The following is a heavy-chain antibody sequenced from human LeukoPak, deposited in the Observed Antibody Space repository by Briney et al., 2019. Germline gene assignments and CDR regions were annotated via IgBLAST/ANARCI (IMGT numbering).Heavy chain of an antibody. Sequence: PGRSPRLSCAASGFTFSSYGMHWVRQAPGKGLEWVAVIWYDGSNKYYADPVKGRFTISRDNSKNTLYLQMNSLRAEDTAVYYCAKDRQGVIDYWGQGTLVTVSS. CDR2: IWYDGSNK. CDR3: AKDRQGVIDY. CDR1: GFTFSSYG. V-gene: IGHV3-33*06. D-gene: IGHD3-10*01. J-gene: IGHJ4*02.